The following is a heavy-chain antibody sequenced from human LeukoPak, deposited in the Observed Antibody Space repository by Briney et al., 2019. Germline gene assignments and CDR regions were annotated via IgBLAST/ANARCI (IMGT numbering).Heavy chain of an antibody. V-gene: IGHV3-23*01. CDR1: GFTFSSYA. D-gene: IGHD1-26*01. Sequence: PGGSLRLSCAASGFTFSSYAMSWVRQAPGKGLEWVSAISGSGGSTYYADSVKGRFTISRDNSKNTLYLQMTSLRVEDTAVYYCVRWRLGGTTLNWFDSWGQGTLVTVSS. J-gene: IGHJ5*01. CDR2: ISGSGGST. CDR3: VRWRLGGTTLNWFDS.